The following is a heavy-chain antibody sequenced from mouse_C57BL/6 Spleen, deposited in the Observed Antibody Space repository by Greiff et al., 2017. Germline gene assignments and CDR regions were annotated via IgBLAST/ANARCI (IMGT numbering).Heavy chain of an antibody. CDR2: IDPSDSET. CDR3: ARSGGYYYGSYFDY. Sequence: QVQLQQPGAELVRPGSSVKLSCKASGYTFTSYWMHWVKQRPIQGLEWIGNIDPSDSETHYNQKFKDKATLTVDKSSSTAYMQLSSLTSEDSAVYYCARSGGYYYGSYFDYWGQGTTLTVSS. CDR1: GYTFTSYW. J-gene: IGHJ2*01. D-gene: IGHD1-1*01. V-gene: IGHV1-52*01.